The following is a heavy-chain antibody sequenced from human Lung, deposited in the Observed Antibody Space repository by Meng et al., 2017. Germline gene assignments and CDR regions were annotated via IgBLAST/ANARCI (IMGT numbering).Heavy chain of an antibody. V-gene: IGHV4-34*01. CDR3: ARGPTTMAHDFDY. Sequence: VRIQQWGAGLLKPSETLVLSCVVSGGFFSDYYWSWIRQPPGKGLEWIGEINHSGSTNYNPSLESRATISVDTSQNNLSLKLSSVTAADSAVYYCARGPTTMAHDFDYWGQGTLVTVSS. CDR1: GGFFSDYY. J-gene: IGHJ4*02. CDR2: INHSGST. D-gene: IGHD4-11*01.